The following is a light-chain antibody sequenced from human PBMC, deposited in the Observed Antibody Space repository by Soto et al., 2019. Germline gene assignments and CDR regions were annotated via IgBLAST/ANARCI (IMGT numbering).Light chain of an antibody. CDR1: SSHVGGYNY. J-gene: IGLJ2*01. CDR3: SSYTSSSTPA. Sequence: QSALTQPSSVSGSPGQSITISCTGTSSHVGGYNYVSWYQQHPGKAPKLMIYDVSNRPSGVSNRFSGSKSGNTASLTISGLQAEDESDYYCSSYTSSSTPAFGGGTKLTVL. CDR2: DVS. V-gene: IGLV2-14*01.